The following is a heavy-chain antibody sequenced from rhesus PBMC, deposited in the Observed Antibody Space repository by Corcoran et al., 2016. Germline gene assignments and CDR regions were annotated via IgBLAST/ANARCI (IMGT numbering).Heavy chain of an antibody. V-gene: IGHV4-80*01. CDR1: GGSFSSYW. CDR2: INGNSGSP. D-gene: IGHD2-21*01. J-gene: IGHJ4*01. Sequence: QVQLQESGPGLVKPSETLSLTCAVSGGSFSSYWWGWSRRPPGKGREGIGEINGNSGSPNYNPALKSRVTISTDAAKNQCSMKLSAVTAADTAGYYWARDYCTVSGCHFAYWGQGVRVTASP. CDR3: ARDYCTVSGCHFAY.